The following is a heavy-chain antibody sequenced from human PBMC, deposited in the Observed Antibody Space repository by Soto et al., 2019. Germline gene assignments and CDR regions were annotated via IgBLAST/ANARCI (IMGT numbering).Heavy chain of an antibody. Sequence: GGSLRLSCGASGFTFAGYKMAWVRQAPGKGLEWVSMISSTGGTTYYADSVKGRFTISRDNSRDTLYLQMNSLRADDTAVYYCAKDXVVPSARPGGSGGLFESWGQGTQVTVSS. CDR3: AKDXVVPSARPGGSGGLFES. J-gene: IGHJ4*02. V-gene: IGHV3-23*01. D-gene: IGHD1-26*01. CDR1: GFTFAGYK. CDR2: ISSTGGTT.